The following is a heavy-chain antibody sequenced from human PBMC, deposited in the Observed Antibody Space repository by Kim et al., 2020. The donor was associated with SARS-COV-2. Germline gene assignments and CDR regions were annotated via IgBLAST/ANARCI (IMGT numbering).Heavy chain of an antibody. V-gene: IGHV3-23*01. Sequence: GGSLRLSCAASGFTFSTYAMSWVRQAPGKGLEWVSGISGSGGSTYYADSVRGRFTISRYNSKNTLFLQMSSLTADDTAVYYCARTRSCSGTSCYVDFWG. J-gene: IGHJ4*01. CDR3: ARTRSCSGTSCYVDF. CDR2: ISGSGGST. D-gene: IGHD2-2*01. CDR1: GFTFSTYA.